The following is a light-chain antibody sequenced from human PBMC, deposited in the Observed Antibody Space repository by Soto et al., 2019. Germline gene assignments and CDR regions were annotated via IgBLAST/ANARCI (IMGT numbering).Light chain of an antibody. CDR3: CSYTSSSTRI. CDR2: DVS. V-gene: IGLV2-14*01. Sequence: QSALTQPASVSGSPGQSITISCTGTSSDVGGYDYVSWYQQHPGKAPKLMIFDVSHRPSGVSNRFSGSKSGNTASLTISRLQAEDEADYYCCSYTSSSTRIFGGGTKLTVL. CDR1: SSDVGGYDY. J-gene: IGLJ2*01.